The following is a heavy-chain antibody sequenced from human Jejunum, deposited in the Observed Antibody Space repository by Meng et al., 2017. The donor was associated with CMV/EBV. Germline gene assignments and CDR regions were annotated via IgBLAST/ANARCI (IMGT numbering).Heavy chain of an antibody. CDR3: AREFTIFGVVIMSGY. Sequence: GYTFTSYDINWVRQATGQGLEWMGWMNPNSGNTGYAQKFQGRVTMTRNTSISTAYMELSSLRSEDTAVYYCAREFTIFGVVIMSGYWGQETLVTVSS. D-gene: IGHD3-3*01. J-gene: IGHJ4*02. CDR1: GYTFTSYD. CDR2: MNPNSGNT. V-gene: IGHV1-8*01.